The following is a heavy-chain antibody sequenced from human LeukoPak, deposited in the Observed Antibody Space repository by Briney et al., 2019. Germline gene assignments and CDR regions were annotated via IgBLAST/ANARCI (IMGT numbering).Heavy chain of an antibody. CDR3: ARVGADYDILTGYPAYYFDY. J-gene: IGHJ4*02. D-gene: IGHD3-9*01. CDR2: ISSSGSTI. V-gene: IGHV3-11*04. Sequence: PGGSPRLSCAASGFTFSDYYMSWIRQAPGKGLEWVSYISSSGSTIYYADSVKGRFTISRDNAKNSLYLQMNSLRAEDTAVYYCARVGADYDILTGYPAYYFDYWGQGTLVTVSS. CDR1: GFTFSDYY.